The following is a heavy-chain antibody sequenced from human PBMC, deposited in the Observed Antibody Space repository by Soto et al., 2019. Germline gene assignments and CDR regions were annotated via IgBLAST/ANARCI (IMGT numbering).Heavy chain of an antibody. CDR3: ARDLRSHYDSSGYLDS. J-gene: IGHJ4*02. CDR1: GFTFSSYA. V-gene: IGHV3-30-3*01. CDR2: ISYDGSNK. Sequence: QVQLVESGGGVVQPGRSLRLSCAASGFTFSSYAMHWVRQAPGKGLEWVAVISYDGSNKYYADSVKGRFTISRDNSKNTLYLQMNSLRAEDTAVYYCARDLRSHYDSSGYLDSWCQGTLVTVSS. D-gene: IGHD3-22*01.